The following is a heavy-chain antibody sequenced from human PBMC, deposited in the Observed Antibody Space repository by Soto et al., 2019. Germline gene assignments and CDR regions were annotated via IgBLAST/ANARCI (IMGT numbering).Heavy chain of an antibody. J-gene: IGHJ5*02. CDR2: INANSGVT. D-gene: IGHD2-2*01. CDR3: ATNLFSSTSRGSDFDP. Sequence: QVQLVQSGAEMKKPGASVKISCKASGYYFTGYDMNWVRQAPGQGLEWMGWINANSGVTNYAQRCQGRVTMTRDTSISTAYLEVKRLTSDDTAVYYCATNLFSSTSRGSDFDPWGQGTLVIVSS. V-gene: IGHV1-2*02. CDR1: GYYFTGYD.